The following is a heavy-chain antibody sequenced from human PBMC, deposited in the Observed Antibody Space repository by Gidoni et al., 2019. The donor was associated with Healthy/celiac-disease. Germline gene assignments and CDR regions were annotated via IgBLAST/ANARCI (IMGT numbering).Heavy chain of an antibody. CDR3: AKEATAVAAGYNWFDP. Sequence: EVQLLESGGGLVQPGGSLRLSCAASGFTFSSYAMSWVRQAPGKGLELVSAISGSGGSTYYADSVKGRFTISRDNSKNTLYLQMNSLRAEDTAVYYCAKEATAVAAGYNWFDPWGQGTLVTVSS. V-gene: IGHV3-23*01. D-gene: IGHD6-19*01. CDR2: ISGSGGST. CDR1: GFTFSSYA. J-gene: IGHJ5*02.